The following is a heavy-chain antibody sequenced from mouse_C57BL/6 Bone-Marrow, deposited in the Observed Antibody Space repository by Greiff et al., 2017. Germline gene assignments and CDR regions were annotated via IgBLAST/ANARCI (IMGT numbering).Heavy chain of an antibody. Sequence: VQLVESGPGLVAPSQSLSITCPVSGFSLTRYGVDWVRQSPGKGLEWLGVLWGVGSTNYNSALKSRLSISKDNSKSQVFLKMNSLQTDDTAMYYCATFYGSRGGFAYWGQGTLVTVSA. D-gene: IGHD1-1*01. V-gene: IGHV2-6*01. J-gene: IGHJ3*01. CDR2: LWGVGST. CDR3: ATFYGSRGGFAY. CDR1: GFSLTRYG.